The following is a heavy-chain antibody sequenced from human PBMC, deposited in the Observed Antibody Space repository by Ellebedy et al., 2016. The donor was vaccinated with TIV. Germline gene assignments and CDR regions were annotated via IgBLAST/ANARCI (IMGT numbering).Heavy chain of an antibody. CDR1: GFTVSSNY. J-gene: IGHJ3*02. CDR3: ARVDYGLAFHI. Sequence: GGSLRLSCAASGFTVSSNYMSWVRQAPGKGLEWVSVIYSSGITYYADSVKGRFTISRYNSRDNSKNTVYLQMNSLRAEDTAVYYCARVDYGLAFHIWGQGTMVTVSS. V-gene: IGHV3-66*01. D-gene: IGHD3-16*01. CDR2: IYSSGIT.